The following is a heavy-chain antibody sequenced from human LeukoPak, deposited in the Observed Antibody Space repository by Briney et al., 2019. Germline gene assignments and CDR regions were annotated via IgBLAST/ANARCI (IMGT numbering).Heavy chain of an antibody. CDR2: INHSGST. V-gene: IGHV4-34*01. J-gene: IGHJ5*02. CDR3: ARGESSSAGTGIWFDP. CDR1: GDSISSYY. D-gene: IGHD6-13*01. Sequence: PSETLSLTCTVSGDSISSYYWSWIRQPPGKGLEWIGEINHSGSTNYNPSLKSRVTISVDTSKNQFSLKLSSVTAADTAVYYCARGESSSAGTGIWFDPWGQGTLVTVSS.